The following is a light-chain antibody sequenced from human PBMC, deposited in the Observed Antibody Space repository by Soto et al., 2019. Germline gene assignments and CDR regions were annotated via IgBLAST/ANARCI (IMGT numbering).Light chain of an antibody. J-gene: IGKJ2*03. V-gene: IGKV3-20*01. CDR1: QGFSRSL. CDR3: QQYGNPPPYS. Sequence: EFVWTQSPGTRSWSQGGGPTLSCRASQGFSRSLLAWSQQKPGQAPRLLIFGASTRATGIADRFSGSGSGTDFTLTISRLEPEDFAVYYCQQYGNPPPYSFGQGTKLEIK. CDR2: GAS.